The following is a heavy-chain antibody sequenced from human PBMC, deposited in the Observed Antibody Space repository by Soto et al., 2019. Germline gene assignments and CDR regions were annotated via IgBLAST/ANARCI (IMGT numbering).Heavy chain of an antibody. CDR1: GFTFSSYS. J-gene: IGHJ5*02. Sequence: PGGSLRLSCAASGFTFSSYSMNWVRQAPGKGLEWVSSISSSSSYIYYADSVKGRFTISRDNAKNSLYLQMNSLRAEDTAVYYCARERHDYGDYPAFDPWGQGTLVTAPQ. CDR3: ARERHDYGDYPAFDP. V-gene: IGHV3-21*01. CDR2: ISSSSSYI. D-gene: IGHD4-17*01.